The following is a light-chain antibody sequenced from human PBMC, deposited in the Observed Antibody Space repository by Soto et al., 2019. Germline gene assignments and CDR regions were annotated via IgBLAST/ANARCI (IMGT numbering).Light chain of an antibody. CDR1: QSISSW. J-gene: IGKJ4*01. V-gene: IGKV1-39*01. CDR3: QQTYSAPLT. Sequence: DIKMTQSPSSLSASVGDRVTITCRASQSISSWLAWYQQKPRKAPELLIYTTSNSQSGVPSRFSGTGSGTDFILTISSLQPEDFATYYCQQTYSAPLTFGGGTKVDIK. CDR2: TTS.